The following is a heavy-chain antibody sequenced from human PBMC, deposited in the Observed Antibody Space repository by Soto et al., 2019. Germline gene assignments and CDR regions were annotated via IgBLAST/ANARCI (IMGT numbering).Heavy chain of an antibody. V-gene: IGHV5-51*01. Sequence: HGASLKISCKGSGYSFTSYWIGWVRQMPGKGLEWMGIIYPGDSDTRYSPSFQGQVTISADKSISTAYLQWSSLKASDTAMYYCARRSSGLVRAFNWFDPWGQGTLVTVSS. J-gene: IGHJ5*02. D-gene: IGHD6-19*01. CDR1: GYSFTSYW. CDR3: ARRSSGLVRAFNWFDP. CDR2: IYPGDSDT.